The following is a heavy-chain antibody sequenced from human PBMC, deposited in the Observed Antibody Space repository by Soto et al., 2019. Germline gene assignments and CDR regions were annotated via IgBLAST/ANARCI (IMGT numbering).Heavy chain of an antibody. CDR2: IYYTGST. CDR3: ARVVAATHNDY. J-gene: IGHJ4*02. D-gene: IGHD2-15*01. CDR1: GGSISSGGYY. V-gene: IGHV4-31*03. Sequence: QVQLQESGPGLVKPSQTLSLTCTVSGGSISSGGYYWSWIRQHPGKGLEWIGYIYYTGSTYYNPSLKSRVTIPVDTSQNQFSLKLSCVTGADTAVYYCARVVAATHNDYWGQGTLVTVSS.